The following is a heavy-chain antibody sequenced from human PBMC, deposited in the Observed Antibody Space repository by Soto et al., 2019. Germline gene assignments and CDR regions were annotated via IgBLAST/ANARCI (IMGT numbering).Heavy chain of an antibody. J-gene: IGHJ5*02. D-gene: IGHD6-13*01. CDR3: ARDRGGQYSSSWSLFDP. V-gene: IGHV6-1*01. CDR1: GDSVSNNSAA. Sequence: SQTLTLTCAISGDSVSNNSAAWNWIRQSPSRGLEWLGRTYYRSKWYNDYAVSVKSRITINPDTSKNQFSLQLNSVTPEDTAVYYCARDRGGQYSSSWSLFDPWGQGTLVIVSS. CDR2: TYYRSKWYN.